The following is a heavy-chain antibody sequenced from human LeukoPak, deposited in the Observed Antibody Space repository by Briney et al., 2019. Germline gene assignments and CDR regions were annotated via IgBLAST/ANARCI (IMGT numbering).Heavy chain of an antibody. Sequence: GGSLRLSCAASGFTVSSNYMSWVRQAPGKGLEWVSVIFSDGSTYYADSVKGRITISRDNSKNSVYLHMNSLRAEDTAVYFCARLIVSGSYDYFDYWGQGTLVAVSS. V-gene: IGHV3-66*01. CDR3: ARLIVSGSYDYFDY. D-gene: IGHD1-26*01. CDR1: GFTVSSNY. CDR2: IFSDGST. J-gene: IGHJ4*02.